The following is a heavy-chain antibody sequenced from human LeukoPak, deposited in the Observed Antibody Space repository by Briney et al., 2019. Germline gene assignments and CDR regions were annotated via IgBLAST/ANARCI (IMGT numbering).Heavy chain of an antibody. V-gene: IGHV5-51*01. Sequence: GTSLKISCQGSGYTFSSFRIGWVRQVPGEGLEWMGSIYPRNSEATYSPSFQGHVTISADTSISTAYLQWRGLKASDSAIYYCARGVGASDNWFDPWGQGTLVIVSS. CDR3: ARGVGASDNWFDP. D-gene: IGHD1-26*01. J-gene: IGHJ5*02. CDR1: GYTFSSFR. CDR2: IYPRNSEA.